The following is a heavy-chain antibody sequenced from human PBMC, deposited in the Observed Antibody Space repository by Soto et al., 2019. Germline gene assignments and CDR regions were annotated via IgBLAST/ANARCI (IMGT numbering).Heavy chain of an antibody. CDR2: FYHSGTA. J-gene: IGHJ4*02. Sequence: SENLCLTCTIFADTITASYPHWARIRQPPRQGLEWMGTFYHSGTASPNTPLRSRITISGDTSRNQFSLNLRSVNAADSGVYYCAKLVRDDVRRSDLDHWGKGTLVTVSS. V-gene: IGHV4-39*01. D-gene: IGHD3-10*02. CDR3: AKLVRDDVRRSDLDH. CDR1: ADTITASYPH.